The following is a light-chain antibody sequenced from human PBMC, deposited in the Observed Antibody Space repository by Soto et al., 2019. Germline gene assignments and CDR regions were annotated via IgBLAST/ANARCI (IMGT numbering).Light chain of an antibody. V-gene: IGKV3-11*01. J-gene: IGKJ3*01. CDR3: QQGSGT. CDR1: QSVSSY. Sequence: EIVLTQSPATLSLSPGERATLSCRASQSVSSYLAWYQQKPGQAPRLLIHDASNRATGTPARFSGSGSGTVFTLTISSLEPEYFAVYHCQQGSGTFGPGTKVDVK. CDR2: DAS.